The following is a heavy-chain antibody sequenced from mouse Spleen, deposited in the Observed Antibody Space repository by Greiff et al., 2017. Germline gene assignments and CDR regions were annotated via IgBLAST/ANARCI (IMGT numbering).Heavy chain of an antibody. CDR1: GFTFSSYT. CDR3: ARAGGVYDGYSWFAY. CDR2: ISNGGGST. V-gene: IGHV5-12-2*01. J-gene: IGHJ3*01. D-gene: IGHD2-3*01. Sequence: EVKVVESGGGLVQPGGSLKLSCAASGFTFSSYTMSWVRQTPEKRLEWVAYISNGGGSTYYPDTVKGRFTISRDNAKNTLYLQMSSLKSEDTAMYYCARAGGVYDGYSWFAYWGQGTLVTVSA.